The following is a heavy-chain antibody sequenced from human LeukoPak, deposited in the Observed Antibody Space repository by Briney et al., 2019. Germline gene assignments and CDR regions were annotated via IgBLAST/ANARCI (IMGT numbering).Heavy chain of an antibody. Sequence: PSETLSLTCAVYGGSFSGYYWSWIRQPPGKGLEWIGEINHSGSTNYSPSLKSRVTISVDTSKNQFSLKLSSVTAADTAVYYCARGGDSGYWFDPWGQGTLVTVSS. V-gene: IGHV4-34*01. CDR1: GGSFSGYY. CDR3: ARGGDSGYWFDP. D-gene: IGHD2-21*02. CDR2: INHSGST. J-gene: IGHJ5*02.